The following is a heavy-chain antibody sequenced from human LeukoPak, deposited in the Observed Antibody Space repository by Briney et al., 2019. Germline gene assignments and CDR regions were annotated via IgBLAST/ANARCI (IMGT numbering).Heavy chain of an antibody. Sequence: PSETLSLTCTVSGGSISSSYYYWGWIRQPPGKGLEWIGSIYYSGSTYYNPSLKSRVTISVDTSKNQFSLKLRSVTAADTAVYYCARFGPYGDYVDAFDIWGQGTMVTVSS. J-gene: IGHJ3*02. CDR2: IYYSGST. D-gene: IGHD4-17*01. CDR3: ARFGPYGDYVDAFDI. V-gene: IGHV4-39*01. CDR1: GGSISSSYYY.